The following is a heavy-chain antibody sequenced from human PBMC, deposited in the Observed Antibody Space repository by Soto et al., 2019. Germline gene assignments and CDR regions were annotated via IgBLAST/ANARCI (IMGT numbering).Heavy chain of an antibody. CDR1: GFTFSSYA. CDR3: ASGIAAAGVYYYGMDV. CDR2: ISGSGGST. D-gene: IGHD6-13*01. V-gene: IGHV3-23*01. Sequence: PGGSLRLSCAASGFTFSSYAMSWVRQAPGKGLEWVSAISGSGGSTYYADSVMGRFTISRDNSKNTLYLQMNSLRAEDTAVYYCASGIAAAGVYYYGMDVWGQGTTVTVSS. J-gene: IGHJ6*02.